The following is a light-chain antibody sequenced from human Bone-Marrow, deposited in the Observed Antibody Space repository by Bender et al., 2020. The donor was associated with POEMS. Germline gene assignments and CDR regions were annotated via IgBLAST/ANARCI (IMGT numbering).Light chain of an antibody. J-gene: IGLJ3*02. CDR2: EVI. CDR1: SSDVGSYNL. CDR3: SSYADNSVWV. Sequence: QSALTQPASVSGSPGQSITISCTGTSSDVGSYNLVSWYQQHPGKAPKLIIYEVIRRPSGVSNRFSGSKSGNTASLTIFGLQAEDEADYYCSSYADNSVWVFGGGTKLTVL. V-gene: IGLV2-23*02.